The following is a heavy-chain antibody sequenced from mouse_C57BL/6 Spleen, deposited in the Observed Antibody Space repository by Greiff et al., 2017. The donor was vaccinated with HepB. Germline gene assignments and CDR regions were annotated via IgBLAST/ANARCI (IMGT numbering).Heavy chain of an antibody. J-gene: IGHJ4*01. CDR3: ARIYYDNYYAMDY. V-gene: IGHV5-16*01. CDR1: GFTFSDYY. Sequence: EVQLQESEGGLVQPGSSMKLSCTASGFTFSDYYMAWVRQVPEKGLEWVANINYDGSSTYYLDSLKSRFIISRDNAKNILYLQMSSLKSEDTATYYCARIYYDNYYAMDYWGQGTSVTVSS. D-gene: IGHD2-4*01. CDR2: INYDGSST.